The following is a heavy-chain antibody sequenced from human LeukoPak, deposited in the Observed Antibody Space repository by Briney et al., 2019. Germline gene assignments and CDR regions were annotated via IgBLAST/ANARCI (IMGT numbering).Heavy chain of an antibody. J-gene: IGHJ4*02. CDR3: ARGGKATVVTM. V-gene: IGHV4-4*07. Sequence: SETLSLTCTVSGGSINSYYWGWIRQRAGKGLESIGRIYSRGSTNYNPSHKSRVSMSVDTTKNQFSLKLTSVTAADTALYYCARGGKATVVTMWGQGILVTVSS. CDR1: GGSINSYY. D-gene: IGHD4-23*01. CDR2: IYSRGST.